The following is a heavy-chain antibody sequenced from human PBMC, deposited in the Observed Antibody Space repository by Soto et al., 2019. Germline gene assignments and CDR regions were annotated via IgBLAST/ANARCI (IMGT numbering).Heavy chain of an antibody. CDR2: IKEDGSEK. V-gene: IGHV3-7*01. CDR1: GFTFSGYW. J-gene: IGHJ3*01. CDR3: ARGEMDV. Sequence: EVQLVESGGGLVQPGGSLRVSCAASGFTFSGYWMTWVRQAPGKGLEWVANIKEDGSEKSYVDSVKGRFTISRDNAKNSLYLQMNSLRAEDTAVYYCARGEMDVWGQGTMVTVSS. D-gene: IGHD1-26*01.